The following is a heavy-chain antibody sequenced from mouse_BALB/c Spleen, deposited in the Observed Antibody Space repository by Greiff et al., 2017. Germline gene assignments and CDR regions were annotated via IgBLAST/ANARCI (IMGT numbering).Heavy chain of an antibody. CDR2: ISYSGST. CDR1: GYSITSDYA. D-gene: IGHD2-1*01. CDR3: ARWGGNYVNFYWYFDV. J-gene: IGHJ1*01. V-gene: IGHV3-2*02. Sequence: EVQGVESGPGLVKPSQSLSLTCTVTGYSITSDYAWNWIRQFPGNKLEWMGYISYSGSTSYNPSLKSRISITRDTSKNQFFLQLNSVTTEDTATYYCARWGGNYVNFYWYFDVWGAGTTVTVSS.